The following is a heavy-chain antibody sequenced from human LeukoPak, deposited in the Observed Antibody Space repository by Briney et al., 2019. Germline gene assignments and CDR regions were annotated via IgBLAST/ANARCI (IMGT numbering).Heavy chain of an antibody. CDR2: MNTDGSRI. CDR1: GFTFSRYW. J-gene: IGHJ4*02. Sequence: GGSLRLSCAASGFTFSRYWMHWVRHAPGKGLVWVSRMNTDGSRIDYADSVKGRFTISRDDSKNTLYLQMNSLRAEDTAVYYCAKENSGKYPDYWGQGTLVTVSS. CDR3: AKENSGKYPDY. V-gene: IGHV3-74*01. D-gene: IGHD1-26*01.